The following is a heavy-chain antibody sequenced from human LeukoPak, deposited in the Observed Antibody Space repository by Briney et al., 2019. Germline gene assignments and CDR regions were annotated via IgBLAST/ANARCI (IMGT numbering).Heavy chain of an antibody. CDR3: ARDVDTAMVDY. Sequence: GGSLRLSCAASGFTFSSYWMHWVRQAPGKGLEWVAVIWYDGSNKYYADSVKGRFTISRDNSKNTLYLQMNSLRAEDTAVYYCARDVDTAMVDYWGQGTLVTVSS. CDR2: IWYDGSNK. J-gene: IGHJ4*02. V-gene: IGHV3-33*08. CDR1: GFTFSSYW. D-gene: IGHD5-18*01.